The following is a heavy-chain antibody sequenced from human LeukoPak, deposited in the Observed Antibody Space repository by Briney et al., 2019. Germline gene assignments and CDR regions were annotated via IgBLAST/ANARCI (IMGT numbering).Heavy chain of an antibody. D-gene: IGHD2-2*01. J-gene: IGHJ4*02. V-gene: IGHV1-24*01. CDR3: ATLVVPAAKRGV. CDR2: FDPAAGTT. CDR1: GDILTELS. Sequence: ASVKVSCKVSGDILTELSIHWVRQTPGKGFEWMGVFDPAAGTTLYAQTFQDRIIMTEDTSTGTTPVELGSLTSDDTAIYYCATLVVPAAKRGVWGQGTLVTVSS.